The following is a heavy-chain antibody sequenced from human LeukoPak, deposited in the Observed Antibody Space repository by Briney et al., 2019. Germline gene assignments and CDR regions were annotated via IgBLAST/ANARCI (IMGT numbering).Heavy chain of an antibody. Sequence: GGSLRLSCAASGFTFSSYSMNWVRQAPGKGLEGVSSISSSSSYIYYADSVKGRFTISRDNAKNSLYLQMNSLRAEDTAVYYCARSRRPYSNYLFDYWGQGTLVTVSS. D-gene: IGHD4-4*01. V-gene: IGHV3-21*01. CDR2: ISSSSSYI. CDR3: ARSRRPYSNYLFDY. J-gene: IGHJ4*02. CDR1: GFTFSSYS.